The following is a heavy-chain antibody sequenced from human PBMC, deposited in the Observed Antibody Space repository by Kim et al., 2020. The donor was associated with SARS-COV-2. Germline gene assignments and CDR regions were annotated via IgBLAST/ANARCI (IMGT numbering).Heavy chain of an antibody. V-gene: IGHV3-30*18. Sequence: GGSLRHSCAGSGFTFSSYAMHWVRQAPGKGLEWVAVISYDGTNKYYADSVKGRFTISRDNSKNTVFLQMNSLRAEDTAVYYCAKDLAAVPNFQGAHYWGQGTLVTVSS. CDR3: AKDLAAVPNFQGAHY. CDR1: GFTFSSYA. CDR2: ISYDGTNK. D-gene: IGHD6-19*01. J-gene: IGHJ4*02.